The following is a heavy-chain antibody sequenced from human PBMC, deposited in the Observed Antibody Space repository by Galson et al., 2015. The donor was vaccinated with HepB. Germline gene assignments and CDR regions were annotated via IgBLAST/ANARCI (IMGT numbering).Heavy chain of an antibody. CDR3: ASHGYCSSTSCPGADWFDP. J-gene: IGHJ5*02. D-gene: IGHD2-2*01. Sequence: ASGYTFTSYDINWVRQATGQGLEWMGWMNPNSGNTGYAQKFQGRVTMTRNTSISTAYMELSSLRSEDTAVYYCASHGYCSSTSCPGADWFDPWGQGTLVTVSS. CDR2: MNPNSGNT. V-gene: IGHV1-8*01. CDR1: GYTFTSYD.